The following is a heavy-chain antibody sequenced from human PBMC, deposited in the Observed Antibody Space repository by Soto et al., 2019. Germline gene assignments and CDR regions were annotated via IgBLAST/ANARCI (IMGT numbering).Heavy chain of an antibody. J-gene: IGHJ4*02. CDR3: ATIPATTILTDY. Sequence: ASETLSLTCTVSGGSISSYYWSWIRQPPGKGLEWIGYIYYSGSTNYNPSLKSRVTISVDTSKNQFSLKPSSVTAADTAVYYCATIPATTILTDYWGQGTLLTVSS. V-gene: IGHV4-59*08. CDR2: IYYSGST. CDR1: GGSISSYY. D-gene: IGHD2-2*02.